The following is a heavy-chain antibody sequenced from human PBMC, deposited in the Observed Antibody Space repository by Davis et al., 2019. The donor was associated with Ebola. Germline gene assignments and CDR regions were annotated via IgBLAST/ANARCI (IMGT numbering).Heavy chain of an antibody. CDR1: GFTFSSYS. J-gene: IGHJ4*02. CDR2: ISGTDGTT. Sequence: PGGSLRLSCAASGFTFSSYSMNWVRQAPGKGLEWVSAISGTDGTTYYADSVKGRFTISRDNSKSTLYLQMNSLRAEDTAVYYCAKGDYGDSDGYWGQGTLVTVSS. D-gene: IGHD4-17*01. V-gene: IGHV3-23*01. CDR3: AKGDYGDSDGY.